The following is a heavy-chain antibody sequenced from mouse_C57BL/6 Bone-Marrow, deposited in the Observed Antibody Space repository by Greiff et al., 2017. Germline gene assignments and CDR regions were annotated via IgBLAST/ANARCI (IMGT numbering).Heavy chain of an antibody. Sequence: EVQLQESGAELVRPGASVKLSCTASGFNIKDDYMHWVKQRPEQGLEWIGWIDPENGDTEYASKFQGKATITADTSSNTAYRQLSSLTSEDTAVYYCTTGTVVATEYFDVWGTGTTVTVSS. V-gene: IGHV14-4*01. CDR2: IDPENGDT. CDR1: GFNIKDDY. J-gene: IGHJ1*03. D-gene: IGHD1-1*01. CDR3: TTGTVVATEYFDV.